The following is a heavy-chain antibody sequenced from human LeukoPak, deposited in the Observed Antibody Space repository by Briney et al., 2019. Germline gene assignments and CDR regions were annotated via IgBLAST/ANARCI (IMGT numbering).Heavy chain of an antibody. CDR1: GFTFSSYW. CDR2: IKQDGSEK. Sequence: PGGSLRLSCAASGFTFSSYWMSWVRQAPGKGLEWVANIKQDGSEKYYVDSVKGRFTISRDNAKNSLYLQTNSLRAEDTAVYYCARPPYYYDSSGPFDYWGQGTLVTVSS. D-gene: IGHD3-22*01. CDR3: ARPPYYYDSSGPFDY. J-gene: IGHJ4*02. V-gene: IGHV3-7*01.